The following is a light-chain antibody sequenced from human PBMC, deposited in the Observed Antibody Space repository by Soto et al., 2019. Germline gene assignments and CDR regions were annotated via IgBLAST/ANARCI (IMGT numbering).Light chain of an antibody. V-gene: IGKV4-1*01. J-gene: IGKJ1*01. CDR1: LNVLYTSNNKNY. CDR2: WAS. Sequence: DIVMTQPPDSLAVSLGERATINCKSSLNVLYTSNNKNYLTWYQQKPGQPPKLLIYWASTRESGVPDRFSGSGSGTDFTLTISSLQAEDVAVYYCQQYYSTPPTFGQGTKVEIK. CDR3: QQYYSTPPT.